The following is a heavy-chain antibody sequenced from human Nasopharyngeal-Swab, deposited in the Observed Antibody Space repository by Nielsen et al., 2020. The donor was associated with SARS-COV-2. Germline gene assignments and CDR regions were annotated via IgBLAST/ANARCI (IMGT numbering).Heavy chain of an antibody. CDR1: GFTFSSYG. CDR3: AKDGSIAAAGDYYYYGMDV. Sequence: LSLTCAASGFTFSSYGMHWVRQAPGKGLEWVAVISYDGSNKYYADSVKGRFTISRDNSKNTLYLQMNSLRAEDTAVYYCAKDGSIAAAGDYYYYGMDVWGQGTTVTVSS. V-gene: IGHV3-30*18. D-gene: IGHD6-13*01. J-gene: IGHJ6*02. CDR2: ISYDGSNK.